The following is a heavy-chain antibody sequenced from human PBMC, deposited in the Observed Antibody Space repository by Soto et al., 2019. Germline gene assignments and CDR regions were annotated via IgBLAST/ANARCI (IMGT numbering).Heavy chain of an antibody. CDR1: GYTFTGHY. V-gene: IGHV1-2*02. CDR2: IGPESGAT. D-gene: IGHD1-1*01. Sequence: ASVKVSCKASGYTFTGHYIHWVRQAPEQGPEWMGEIGPESGATRYAEKFQGRVTMTLDTSITTVYLEIKNLSRDDTAVYYCGRVRSGQLVVDYWGQGTLVTVSS. CDR3: GRVRSGQLVVDY. J-gene: IGHJ4*02.